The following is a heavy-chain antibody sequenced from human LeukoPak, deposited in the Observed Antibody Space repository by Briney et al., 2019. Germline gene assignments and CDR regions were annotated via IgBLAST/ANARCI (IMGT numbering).Heavy chain of an antibody. CDR2: IKGDGSET. V-gene: IGHV3-74*01. J-gene: IGHJ5*02. D-gene: IGHD3-22*01. Sequence: GGSLRLSCAASGFTFSDYWMHWVRQVPGKGLVWVSRIKGDGSETNYADSVKGRFTISRDNAKITLFLQMNSLRVEDTAVYYCVRGQIGVSVIVHWGQGTLVTVSS. CDR3: VRGQIGVSVIVH. CDR1: GFTFSDYW.